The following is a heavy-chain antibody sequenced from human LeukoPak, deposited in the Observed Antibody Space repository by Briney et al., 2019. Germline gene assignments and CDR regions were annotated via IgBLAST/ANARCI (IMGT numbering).Heavy chain of an antibody. CDR3: ARESIPNYYGSGKDY. D-gene: IGHD3-10*01. Sequence: ASVKVSCKASGYTFTGYYMHWVRQAPGQGLEWMGRINPNSGGTNYAQKFQGRVTMTRDTSISTAFMDLSSLRSDDTAVYYCARESIPNYYGSGKDYWGQGTLVTVSS. CDR1: GYTFTGYY. CDR2: INPNSGGT. V-gene: IGHV1-2*06. J-gene: IGHJ4*02.